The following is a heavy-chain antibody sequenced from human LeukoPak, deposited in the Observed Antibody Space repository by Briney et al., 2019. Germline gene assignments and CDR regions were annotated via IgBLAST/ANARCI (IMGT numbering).Heavy chain of an antibody. CDR2: ISSSSSTI. V-gene: IGHV3-48*01. CDR1: GFTFSSYS. Sequence: GGSLRLSCAASGFTFSSYSMNWVRQAPGKGLEWVSYISSSSSTIYYADSVKGRFTISRDNAKNSLYPQMNSLRAEDTAVYYCARVGDCSSTSCYNYYYYYMDVWGKGTTVTVSS. CDR3: ARVGDCSSTSCYNYYYYYMDV. J-gene: IGHJ6*03. D-gene: IGHD2-2*01.